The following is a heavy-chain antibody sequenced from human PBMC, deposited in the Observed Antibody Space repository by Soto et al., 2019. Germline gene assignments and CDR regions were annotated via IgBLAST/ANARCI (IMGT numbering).Heavy chain of an antibody. V-gene: IGHV3-9*01. D-gene: IGHD3-10*01. CDR2: ISWNSGSM. CDR1: GFTFDDYA. J-gene: IGHJ6*02. CDR3: AKGRVVRGVIYYYGMDV. Sequence: SLSLSSAASGFTFDDYAMHWVLQAPGKGLEWVSGISWNSGSMGYADSVKGRFTISRDNAKNSLYLQMNSMRAEDTALYYCAKGRVVRGVIYYYGMDVWGQGTTVTVSS.